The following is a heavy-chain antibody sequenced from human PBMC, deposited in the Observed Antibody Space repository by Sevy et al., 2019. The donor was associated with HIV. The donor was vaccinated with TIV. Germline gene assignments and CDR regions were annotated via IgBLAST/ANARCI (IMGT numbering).Heavy chain of an antibody. CDR2: IYHSGST. J-gene: IGHJ6*02. D-gene: IGHD6-6*01. V-gene: IGHV4-30-2*01. Sequence: SETLSLTCAVSGGSISSGGYSWSWIRQPPGKGLEWIGYIYHSGSTYYNPSLKSRVTISVDRSKNQFSLKLSSVTAADTAVYYCAGSIAARPWYYYYGMDVWGQGTTVTVSS. CDR1: GGSISSGGYS. CDR3: AGSIAARPWYYYYGMDV.